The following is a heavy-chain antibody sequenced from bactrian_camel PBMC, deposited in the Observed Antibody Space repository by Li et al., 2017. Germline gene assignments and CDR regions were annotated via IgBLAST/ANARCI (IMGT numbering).Heavy chain of an antibody. Sequence: HVQLVESGGGSVEIGGSLTLSCATSGITFRSYSMGWFRQKPGLGREKVALIGSDRATHYSQSVKGRFTISKDSAKNALYLQMNNLKPEDTAMYYCGANKYCRGSACCNSDFSHWGQGTQVTVS. CDR2: IGSDRAT. CDR3: GANKYCRGSACCNSDFSH. V-gene: IGHV3S55*01. CDR1: GITFRSYS. J-gene: IGHJ4*01. D-gene: IGHD2*01.